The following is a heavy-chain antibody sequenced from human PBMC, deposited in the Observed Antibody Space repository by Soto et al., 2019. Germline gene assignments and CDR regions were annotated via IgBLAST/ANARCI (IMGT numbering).Heavy chain of an antibody. CDR3: ARGHYGMDV. Sequence: HPGGSLRLSCAASGFTFSNYWITWVRQAPGKGLEWVANIKEDGSEKHYVDSVEGRFIISRDNGRNSVDLQMNSLRAEDTAVYYCARGHYGMDVWGQGTTVTVSS. CDR1: GFTFSNYW. CDR2: IKEDGSEK. V-gene: IGHV3-7*01. J-gene: IGHJ6*02.